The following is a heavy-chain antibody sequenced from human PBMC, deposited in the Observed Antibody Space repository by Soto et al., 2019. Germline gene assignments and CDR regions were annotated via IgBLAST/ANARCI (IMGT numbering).Heavy chain of an antibody. CDR2: ISYDGSNK. CDR3: AKWGVYSYGVKGGYYFDY. Sequence: QVQLVESGGGVVQPGRSLRLYCAASGFTFSSYGMHWVRQAPGKGLEWVAVISYDGSNKYYADSVKGRFTISRDNSKNTLYLQMNSLRAEDSAVYYCAKWGVYSYGVKGGYYFDYWGQGTLVTVSS. D-gene: IGHD5-18*01. CDR1: GFTFSSYG. J-gene: IGHJ4*02. V-gene: IGHV3-30*18.